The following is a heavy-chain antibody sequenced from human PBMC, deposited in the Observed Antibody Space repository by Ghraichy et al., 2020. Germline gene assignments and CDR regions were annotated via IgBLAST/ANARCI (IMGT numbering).Heavy chain of an antibody. J-gene: IGHJ6*02. Sequence: SETLSLTCAVNGGAFSGYYGSWIRQPPGKGLEWIGEINHSGSTNYNPSLKSRVTISVDTSKNQFSLKMSSVTAADTAVYYCARGPIQSGSWSSGWYGMDVWGQGTTVTVSS. V-gene: IGHV4-34*01. CDR2: INHSGST. D-gene: IGHD6-19*01. CDR1: GGAFSGYY. CDR3: ARGPIQSGSWSSGWYGMDV.